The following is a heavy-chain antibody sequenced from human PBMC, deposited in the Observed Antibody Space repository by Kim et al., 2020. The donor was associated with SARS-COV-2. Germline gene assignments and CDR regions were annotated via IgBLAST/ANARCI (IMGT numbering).Heavy chain of an antibody. CDR1: GYTFSNFG. J-gene: IGHJ4*02. Sequence: ASVKVSCKAFGYTFSNFGITWVRQAPGQGLEWMGWISASGGNAVYAQNFQGRITMTADISTSTGYMELRTLRSDDTAVYYCARDGDYWGQGTLVTVSS. V-gene: IGHV1-18*01. CDR3: ARDGDY. CDR2: ISASGGNA.